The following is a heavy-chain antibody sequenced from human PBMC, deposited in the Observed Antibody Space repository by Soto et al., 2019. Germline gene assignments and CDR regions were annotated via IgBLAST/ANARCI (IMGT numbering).Heavy chain of an antibody. D-gene: IGHD3-10*01. Sequence: HPGGSLRLSCAGSRFTFSSYAMNWVRQAPGKGLEWVSAISGSGDNTYYADSVKGRFTISRDNSKITLYLQMNSLRAEDTAVYSCARGSGNFYIMDVWGQGTTVTVSS. CDR1: RFTFSSYA. V-gene: IGHV3-23*01. CDR3: ARGSGNFYIMDV. CDR2: ISGSGDNT. J-gene: IGHJ6*02.